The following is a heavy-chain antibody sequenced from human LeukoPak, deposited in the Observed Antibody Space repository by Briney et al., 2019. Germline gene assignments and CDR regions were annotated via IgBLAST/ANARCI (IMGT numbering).Heavy chain of an antibody. J-gene: IGHJ4*02. CDR2: ISSSSSYI. CDR3: ARVPRGGNYFDY. D-gene: IGHD3-16*01. V-gene: IGHV3-21*01. CDR1: GFTFSSYS. Sequence: GGSLRLSCAASGFTFSSYSMNWVRQAPGKGLEWVSSISSSSSYIYYADSVKGRFTISRDNAKNSLYLQMNSLRAEDTAVYYCARVPRGGNYFDYWGRGTLVTVSS.